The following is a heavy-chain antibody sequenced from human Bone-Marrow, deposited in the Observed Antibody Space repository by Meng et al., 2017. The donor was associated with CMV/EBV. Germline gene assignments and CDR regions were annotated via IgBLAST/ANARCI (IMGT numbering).Heavy chain of an antibody. V-gene: IGHV1-2*02. D-gene: IGHD2-2*01. J-gene: IGHJ5*02. CDR3: AREGEGIVVVPAAPATYNWFDP. Sequence: ASVKVSCKASGYTFTGYYMHWVRQAPGQGLEWMGWINPNSGGTNFAQKFQGRVTMTRDTSISTAYMELSRLRSDDTAVYYCAREGEGIVVVPAAPATYNWFDPWGQGNLVTVSS. CDR2: INPNSGGT. CDR1: GYTFTGYY.